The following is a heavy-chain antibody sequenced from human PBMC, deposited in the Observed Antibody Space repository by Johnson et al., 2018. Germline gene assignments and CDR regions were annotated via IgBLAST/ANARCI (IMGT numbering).Heavy chain of an antibody. J-gene: IGHJ6*02. CDR2: IIPIFGTA. Sequence: QVQLVESGAEVKKPGSSVKVSCKASGGTFSSYAISWVRQAPGQGLEWMGGIIPIFGTANYAQKFQGRVTITADESTSTAYMELSSLRSEATAVYYCARVRDILTPSALYGMDVWGQGTTVTVSS. D-gene: IGHD3-9*01. CDR1: GGTFSSYA. V-gene: IGHV1-69*01. CDR3: ARVRDILTPSALYGMDV.